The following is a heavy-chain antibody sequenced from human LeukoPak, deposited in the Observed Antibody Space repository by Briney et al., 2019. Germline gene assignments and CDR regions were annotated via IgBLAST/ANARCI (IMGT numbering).Heavy chain of an antibody. J-gene: IGHJ2*01. CDR2: ISYDGSNK. CDR3: AKGGGYYGPWYFDL. D-gene: IGHD3-10*01. Sequence: GGSLRLSCAASGFTFSSYGMHWVRQAPGKGLEWVAVISYDGSNKYYADSVKGRFTISRDNSKNTLYLQMNRLRAEDTAVYYCAKGGGYYGPWYFDLWGRGTLVTVSS. V-gene: IGHV3-30*18. CDR1: GFTFSSYG.